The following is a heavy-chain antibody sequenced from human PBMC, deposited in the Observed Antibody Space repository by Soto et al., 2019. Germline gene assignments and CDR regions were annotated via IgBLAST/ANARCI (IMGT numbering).Heavy chain of an antibody. CDR1: GFDFNTYW. V-gene: IGHV3-21*02. D-gene: IGHD2-21*02. CDR3: ARDRCRGGDCYRTYAFDI. J-gene: IGHJ3*02. CDR2: ISSSNRYI. Sequence: EVRLLESGGGLVQPGGSLRLSCTGSGFDFNTYWINWVRQAPGKGLEWVSSISSSNRYIYYADSVKGRFTISRDDAKNSLYLQMNSLRAEDTAVYYCARDRCRGGDCYRTYAFDIWGQGTQVIVSS.